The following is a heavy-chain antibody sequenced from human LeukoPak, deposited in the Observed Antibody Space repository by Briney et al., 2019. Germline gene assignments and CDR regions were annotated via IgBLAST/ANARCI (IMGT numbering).Heavy chain of an antibody. CDR2: ISAYNGNT. CDR3: ARVVGYSGYESAAFDI. D-gene: IGHD5-12*01. Sequence: ASVKVSCKASGYTFTSYGISWVRQATGQGHEWMGWISAYNGNTNYAQKLQGRVTMTTDTSTSTAYMELRSLRSDDTAVYYCARVVGYSGYESAAFDIWGQGTTVTVSS. V-gene: IGHV1-18*01. J-gene: IGHJ3*02. CDR1: GYTFTSYG.